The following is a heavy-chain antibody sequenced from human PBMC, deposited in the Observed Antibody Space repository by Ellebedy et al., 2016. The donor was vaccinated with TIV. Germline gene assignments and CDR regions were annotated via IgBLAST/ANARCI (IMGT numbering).Heavy chain of an antibody. CDR1: GYTFTTYW. CDR2: IYPEDSDI. V-gene: IGHV5-51*01. D-gene: IGHD2-8*01. CDR3: ARHTKGAMDV. Sequence: GGSLRLXXKASGYTFTTYWIAWVRQMPGKGLEWMGVIYPEDSDIRYNQSFQGHVTISTDNSISVAYLQWNSLKASDTAMYYCARHTKGAMDVWGQGTTVTVSS. J-gene: IGHJ6*02.